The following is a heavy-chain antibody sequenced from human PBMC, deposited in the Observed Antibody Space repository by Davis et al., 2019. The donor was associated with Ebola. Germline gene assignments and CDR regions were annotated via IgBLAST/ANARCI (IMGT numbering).Heavy chain of an antibody. CDR2: INAGDGKI. CDR1: GYTFINYA. V-gene: IGHV1-3*01. J-gene: IGHJ4*02. D-gene: IGHD2-21*02. CDR3: AMPDCSGGDCFSVYIKS. Sequence: AASVKVSCKASGYTFINYAIHWVRQAPGQRLEWMGWINAGDGKIIYSENFQGRLTITRDTSATTAYMELSSLRSEDTAVYYCAMPDCSGGDCFSVYIKSWGQGTLVTVSS.